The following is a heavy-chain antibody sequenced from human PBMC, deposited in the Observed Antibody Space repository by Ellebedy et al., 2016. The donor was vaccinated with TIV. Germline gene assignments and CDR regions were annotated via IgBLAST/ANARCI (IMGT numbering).Heavy chain of an antibody. V-gene: IGHV3-11*01. CDR1: GFIFSDYY. J-gene: IGHJ5*02. CDR2: ISNSGHTI. CDR3: ARDARFIDHQHNWFDP. D-gene: IGHD2-2*01. Sequence: GESLKISCAASGFIFSDYYMSWIRQAPGKGLEWVSYISNSGHTIYYADSVKGRFTTSRDNAENSLYLQMNSLRPEDTAVYYCARDARFIDHQHNWFDPWGQGTLVTVSS.